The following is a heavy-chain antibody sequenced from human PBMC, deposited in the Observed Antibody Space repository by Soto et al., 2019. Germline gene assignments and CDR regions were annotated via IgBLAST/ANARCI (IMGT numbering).Heavy chain of an antibody. CDR3: AKALEASRWAPFDY. D-gene: IGHD1-26*01. J-gene: IGHJ4*02. CDR1: GFTFSSYA. Sequence: GGSLRLSCAASGFTFSSYAMSWVRLAPGKGLEWVSAISGSGGSTYYADSVKGRFTISRDNSKNTLYLQTNSLRAEDTAVYYCAKALEASRWAPFDYWGQGTLVTVSS. CDR2: ISGSGGST. V-gene: IGHV3-23*01.